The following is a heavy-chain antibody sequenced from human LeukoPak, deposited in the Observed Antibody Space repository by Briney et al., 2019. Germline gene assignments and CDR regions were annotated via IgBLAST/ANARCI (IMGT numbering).Heavy chain of an antibody. V-gene: IGHV3-30-3*01. J-gene: IGHJ3*01. CDR2: ISFDGSNK. CDR1: GFTFSSNA. CDR3: ARSSYSSSSSV. D-gene: IGHD6-6*01. Sequence: GGSLRLSCAASGFTFSSNAMHWVRQAPGKGLEWVAIISFDGSNKYYADSVKGRFTISRDNSKSTLYLKMTSLRAEDTAVYYCARSSYSSSSSVWGQGTMVTVSS.